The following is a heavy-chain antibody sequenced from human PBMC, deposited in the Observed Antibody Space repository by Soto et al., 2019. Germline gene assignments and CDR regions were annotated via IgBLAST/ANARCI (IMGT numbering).Heavy chain of an antibody. D-gene: IGHD1-26*01. J-gene: IGHJ3*02. CDR2: ISYDGRNK. V-gene: IGHV3-30*03. Sequence: QVQLVESGGGVVQPGTSLRLSCAASGLTFSIYDIHWVRQAPGKGLEWVALISYDGRNKYYVDSVKGRFTISRDNSKNTLYLQMNSLRAGDTAVYHCAIIHSGSFGFDIWGQGTVVTFSS. CDR3: AIIHSGSFGFDI. CDR1: GLTFSIYD.